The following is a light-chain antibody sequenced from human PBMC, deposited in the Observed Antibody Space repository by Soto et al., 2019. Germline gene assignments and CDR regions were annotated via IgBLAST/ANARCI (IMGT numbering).Light chain of an antibody. J-gene: IGKJ5*01. Sequence: EIVLTQSPATLSLSPGERATLSCRASQSVSSYLAWYQQKPGQAPRLLIYDASNRVTGIPARFSGSGSGTDFTLTISSLEPEDFAVYYCQQRSNWLTFGQGTHWRL. V-gene: IGKV3-11*01. CDR3: QQRSNWLT. CDR2: DAS. CDR1: QSVSSY.